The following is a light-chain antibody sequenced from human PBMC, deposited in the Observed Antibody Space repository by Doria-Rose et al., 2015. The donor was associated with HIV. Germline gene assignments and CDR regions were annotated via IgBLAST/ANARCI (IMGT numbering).Light chain of an antibody. J-gene: IGLJ1*01. V-gene: IGLV1-51*01. Sequence: APKLLVFDTYQRPSGIPDRFSGSKSDTSATLAITGLQTGDEADYFCGTWDTGRNAFFVFGTGTKVTV. CDR2: DTY. CDR3: GTWDTGRNAFFV.